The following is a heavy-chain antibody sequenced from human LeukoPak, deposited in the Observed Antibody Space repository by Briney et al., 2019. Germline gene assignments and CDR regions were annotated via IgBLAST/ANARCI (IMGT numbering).Heavy chain of an antibody. CDR3: SRDARSMIRGVIGY. V-gene: IGHV3-49*04. CDR2: IRSKAYGGTS. Sequence: GGSLRLSCTASXXTFGDYAMTWVRQAPXXXXXXVGFIRSKAYGGTSEYAASVKGRFTISRDDSKSIAYLQMNSLIPEDTAVYYCSRDARSMIRGVIGYWGQGTLVTVSS. J-gene: IGHJ4*02. D-gene: IGHD3-10*01. CDR1: XXTFGDYA.